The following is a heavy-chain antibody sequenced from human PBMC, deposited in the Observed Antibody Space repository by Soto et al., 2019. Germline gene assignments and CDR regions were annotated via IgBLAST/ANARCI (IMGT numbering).Heavy chain of an antibody. CDR2: IYTSGST. V-gene: IGHV4-4*07. D-gene: IGHD3-22*01. CDR3: AREYYYDSSGYYHQFDY. Sequence: SETLSLTCTVSGGSISSYYWSWIRQPAGKGLEWIGRIYTSGSTNYNPSLKSRVTMSVDTSKNQFSLKLSSVTAADTAVYYCAREYYYDSSGYYHQFDYWGQGTLVTVSS. CDR1: GGSISSYY. J-gene: IGHJ4*02.